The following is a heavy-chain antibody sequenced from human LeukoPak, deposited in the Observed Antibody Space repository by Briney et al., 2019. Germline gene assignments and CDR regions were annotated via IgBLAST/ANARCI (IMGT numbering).Heavy chain of an antibody. CDR2: ISSSSSYI. CDR1: GFTFSSYW. CDR3: AREEWLALDY. J-gene: IGHJ4*02. Sequence: GGSLRLSCAASGFTFSSYWMHWVRQAPGKGLEWVSSISSSSSYIYYADSVKGRFTISRDNAKNTLYLQMNSLRAEDTAVYYCAREEWLALDYWGQGTLVTVSS. D-gene: IGHD6-19*01. V-gene: IGHV3-21*01.